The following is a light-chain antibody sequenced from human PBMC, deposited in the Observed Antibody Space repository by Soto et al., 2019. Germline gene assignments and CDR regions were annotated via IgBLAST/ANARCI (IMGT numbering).Light chain of an antibody. CDR2: SAS. V-gene: IGKV3-15*01. Sequence: IVMTQSPATLSMSLGERATLSCMASQSVSSSLAWYQQNPGQAPRLLIYSASTRATGIPARFSGSGSGTEFTLTISSLQSEDFAVYYCQQYDDWPPSTFGQGTKVDIK. CDR1: QSVSSS. CDR3: QQYDDWPPST. J-gene: IGKJ1*01.